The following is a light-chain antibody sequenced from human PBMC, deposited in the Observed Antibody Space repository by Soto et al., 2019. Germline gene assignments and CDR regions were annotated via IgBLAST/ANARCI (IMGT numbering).Light chain of an antibody. CDR1: SSNIGAVYD. J-gene: IGLJ2*01. CDR2: GNS. V-gene: IGLV1-40*01. CDR3: QSYDSSLSGVV. Sequence: QSVLTQPPSVSGAPGQRVTISCTGSSSNIGAVYDVHWYQQLPGTAPKLLIYGNSNRPSGVPDRFSGSKSGTSASLAITGLQAEDEADYCCQSYDSSLSGVVFGGGTKLTVL.